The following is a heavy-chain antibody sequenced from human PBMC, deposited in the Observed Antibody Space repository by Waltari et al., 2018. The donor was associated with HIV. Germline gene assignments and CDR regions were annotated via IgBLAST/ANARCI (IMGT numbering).Heavy chain of an antibody. CDR1: GFTFSDYY. CDR3: ARARQAGMGASSL. V-gene: IGHV3-11*04. J-gene: IGHJ4*02. CDR2: ISGLSDIV. Sequence: QVQLVESGGGVVEPGGSLRLSCIGSGFTFSDYYMSRIRQAPGKGLEWIAYISGLSDIVFYTDSMRGRFTISRDNTERSLYLQMNSLSAEDTAVYFCARARQAGMGASSLWGQGTLVTVSS. D-gene: IGHD3-16*01.